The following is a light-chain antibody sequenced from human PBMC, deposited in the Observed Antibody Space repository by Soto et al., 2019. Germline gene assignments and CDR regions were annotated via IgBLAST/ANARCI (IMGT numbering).Light chain of an antibody. J-gene: IGLJ3*02. Sequence: QSALTQPASVSGSPGQSITISCTGTSSDVGDYNYVSWYQQHPGKAPKLMIYEVSNRPSGVSNRFSGSKSGNTASLTISGLQAEYEADYYCRSYISSTTRVFGGGTKLTVL. CDR3: RSYISSTTRV. CDR2: EVS. V-gene: IGLV2-14*01. CDR1: SSDVGDYNY.